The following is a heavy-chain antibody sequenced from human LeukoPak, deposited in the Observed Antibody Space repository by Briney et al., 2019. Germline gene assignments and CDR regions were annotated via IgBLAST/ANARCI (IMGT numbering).Heavy chain of an antibody. Sequence: ASVKVSCKASGYTFTGYYMHWVRQAPGQGLEWMGWINPNSGGTNYAQKFQGRVTMTRDTSISTAYMALSRLRSDDTAVYYCARGITGTTLLYMDVWSKGTTVTVSS. V-gene: IGHV1-2*02. CDR3: ARGITGTTLLYMDV. CDR1: GYTFTGYY. D-gene: IGHD1-7*01. J-gene: IGHJ6*03. CDR2: INPNSGGT.